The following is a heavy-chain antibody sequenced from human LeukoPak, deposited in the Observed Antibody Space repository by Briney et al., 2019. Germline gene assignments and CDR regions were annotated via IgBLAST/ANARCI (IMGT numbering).Heavy chain of an antibody. D-gene: IGHD4-23*01. V-gene: IGHV1-8*02. CDR2: MNPNSGNT. J-gene: IGHJ6*03. CDR1: GYTFTSYD. CDR3: ARSGGKERYYYYYYMDV. Sequence: GASVKVSCKASGYTFTSYDINWVRQATGQGLEWMGWMNPNSGNTGYAQKFQGRVTMTRNTSISTAYMELSSLRSEDTAVYYCARSGGKERYYYYYYMDVWGKGTTVTISS.